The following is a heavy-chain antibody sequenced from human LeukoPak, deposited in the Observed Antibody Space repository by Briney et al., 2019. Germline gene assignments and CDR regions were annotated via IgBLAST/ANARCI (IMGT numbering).Heavy chain of an antibody. CDR2: ISSSSSTI. CDR1: GFTFSSYS. CDR3: ARSGWDCSSTSCYVGYYFDY. Sequence: GGSRRLSCAASGFTFSSYSMNWVRQAPGKGLEWVSYISSSSSTIYYADSVKGRFTISRDNAKNSLYLQMNSLRDEDTAVYYCARSGWDCSSTSCYVGYYFDYWGQGTLVTVSS. D-gene: IGHD2-2*01. V-gene: IGHV3-48*02. J-gene: IGHJ4*02.